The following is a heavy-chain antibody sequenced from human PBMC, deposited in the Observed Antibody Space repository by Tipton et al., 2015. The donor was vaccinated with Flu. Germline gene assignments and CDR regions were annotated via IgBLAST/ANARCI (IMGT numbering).Heavy chain of an antibody. D-gene: IGHD3-9*01. Sequence: TLSLTCTVSGGSISRYSWSWIRQPAGKGLEWIGRIYTSGITRYNPSLKSRVTMSVDASENHFSLRLNSLTAADTAVYYCARGYDILTDGGGYFDYWGQGTLVTVSS. J-gene: IGHJ4*02. CDR3: ARGYDILTDGGGYFDY. CDR2: IYTSGIT. V-gene: IGHV4-4*07. CDR1: GGSISRYS.